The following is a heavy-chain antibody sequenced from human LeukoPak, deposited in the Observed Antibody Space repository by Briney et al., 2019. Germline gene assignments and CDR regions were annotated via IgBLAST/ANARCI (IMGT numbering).Heavy chain of an antibody. CDR1: GFTFSSYS. Sequence: GGSLRLSCAASGFTFSSYSMNWVRQAPGKGLEWVSSISSSSSYIYYADSVKGRFTISRDNAKNSLYRQMNSLRAEDTAVFYCALDYYDSSGYYLGYFQHWGQGTLVTVSS. CDR2: ISSSSSYI. D-gene: IGHD3-22*01. V-gene: IGHV3-21*01. CDR3: ALDYYDSSGYYLGYFQH. J-gene: IGHJ1*01.